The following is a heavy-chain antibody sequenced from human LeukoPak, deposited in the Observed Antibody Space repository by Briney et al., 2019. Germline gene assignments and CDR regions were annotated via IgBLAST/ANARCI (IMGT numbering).Heavy chain of an antibody. CDR2: ISPIFGIA. D-gene: IGHD2-21*01. CDR1: GGTFSSYT. V-gene: IGHV1-69*10. CDR3: ARDPPRIVGTTIADP. J-gene: IGHJ5*02. Sequence: SVRVSCKASGGTFSSYTISWVRQAPGRGLEWMGGISPIFGIANYAQKFQGRVTITADKSTSTAYMELRSLRSEDTAVYYCARDPPRIVGTTIADPWGPGTLVTVSS.